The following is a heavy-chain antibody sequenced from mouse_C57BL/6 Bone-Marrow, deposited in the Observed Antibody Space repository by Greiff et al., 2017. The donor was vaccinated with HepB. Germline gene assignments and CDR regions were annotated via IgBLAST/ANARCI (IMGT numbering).Heavy chain of an antibody. CDR3: ARERKFITTVGYAMDY. V-gene: IGHV5-12*01. D-gene: IGHD1-1*01. CDR1: GFTFSDYY. Sequence: EVQRVESGGGLVQPGGSLKLSCAASGFTFSDYYMYWVRQTPEKRLEWVAYISNGGGSTYYPDTVKGRFTISRDNAKNTLYLQMSRLKSEDTAMYYCARERKFITTVGYAMDYWGQGTSVTVSS. CDR2: ISNGGGST. J-gene: IGHJ4*01.